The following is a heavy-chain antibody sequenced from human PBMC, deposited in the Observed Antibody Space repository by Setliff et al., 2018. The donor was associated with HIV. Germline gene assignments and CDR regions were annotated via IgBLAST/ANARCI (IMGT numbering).Heavy chain of an antibody. CDR2: MNPNSGNP. Sequence: ASVKVSCKASGYTFTSYDINWVRQATGQGLEWMGWMNPNSGNPGYAQKFQGRVTMTRNTSISTAYMELSSLRSEDTAVYYCARGLAVAGKSYYSYYYMDVWGKGTTVTVSS. CDR3: ARGLAVAGKSYYSYYYMDV. D-gene: IGHD6-19*01. CDR1: GYTFTSYD. V-gene: IGHV1-8*01. J-gene: IGHJ6*03.